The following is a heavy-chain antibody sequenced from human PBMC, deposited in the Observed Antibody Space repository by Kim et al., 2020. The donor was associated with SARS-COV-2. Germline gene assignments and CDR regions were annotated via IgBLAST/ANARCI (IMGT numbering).Heavy chain of an antibody. Sequence: SETLSLTCTVSGGSISSSSYYWGWIRQPPGKGLEWIGSIYYSGSTYYNPSLKSRVTISVDTSKNQFSLKLSSVTAADTAVYYCARDFSYGSGSYTGIYGMDVWGQRTTVTVSS. CDR1: GGSISSSSYY. V-gene: IGHV4-39*07. D-gene: IGHD3-10*01. CDR3: ARDFSYGSGSYTGIYGMDV. CDR2: IYYSGST. J-gene: IGHJ6*02.